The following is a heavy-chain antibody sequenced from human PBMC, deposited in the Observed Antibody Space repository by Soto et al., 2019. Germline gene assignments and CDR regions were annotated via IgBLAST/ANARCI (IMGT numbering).Heavy chain of an antibody. CDR1: GFTFSSYG. V-gene: IGHV3-33*01. Sequence: QVQLVESGGGVVQPGRSLRLSCAASGFTFSSYGMHWVRQAPGKGLEWVAVIWYDGSNKYYADSVKGRFTISRDNSKNTLYLQMNSLRAEDTAVYYCVREPDYGDYDAFDIWGQGTMVTVSS. CDR3: VREPDYGDYDAFDI. CDR2: IWYDGSNK. J-gene: IGHJ3*02. D-gene: IGHD4-17*01.